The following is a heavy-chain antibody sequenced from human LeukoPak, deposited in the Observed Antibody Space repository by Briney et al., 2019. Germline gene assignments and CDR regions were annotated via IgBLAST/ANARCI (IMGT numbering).Heavy chain of an antibody. V-gene: IGHV6-1*01. CDR3: ARGSSSWPYYFDY. CDR1: GDSVSSNSAT. J-gene: IGHJ4*02. Sequence: SQTLSLTCAVSGDSVSSNSATWNWIRQAPSRGLEWLVRTYYRSKWYNDYAESVKSRITVNPDTSKNQFSLQLNSVTPDDTAVYYCARGSSSWPYYFDYWGQGTLVTVSS. D-gene: IGHD6-13*01. CDR2: TYYRSKWYN.